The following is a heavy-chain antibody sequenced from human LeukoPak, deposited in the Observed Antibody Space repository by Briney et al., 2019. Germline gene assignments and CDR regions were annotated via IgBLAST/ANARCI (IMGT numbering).Heavy chain of an antibody. Sequence: SETLSLTCAVYGGSFSGYYWSWIRQPPGKGLEWIGEINHSGSTNYNPSLKSRVTISVDTSKNQFSLKLSSVTAADTAVYYCARSSSGWYGYYYYYYGMDVWGQGTTVTVSS. J-gene: IGHJ6*02. CDR3: ARSSSGWYGYYYYYYGMDV. V-gene: IGHV4-34*01. D-gene: IGHD6-19*01. CDR1: GGSFSGYY. CDR2: INHSGST.